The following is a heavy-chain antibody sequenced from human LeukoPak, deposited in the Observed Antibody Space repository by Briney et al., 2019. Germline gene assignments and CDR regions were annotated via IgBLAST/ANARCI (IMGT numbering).Heavy chain of an antibody. CDR3: ARDAEIWGSYRLPL. V-gene: IGHV4-30-4*01. CDR1: GGSISSGDYY. D-gene: IGHD3-16*02. CDR2: IYYSGST. Sequence: SRTLSLTCTVSGGSISSGDYYWSWIRQPPGKGLEWIGYIYYSGSTYYNPSLKSRVTISVDTSKNQFSLKLSSVTAADTAVYYCARDAEIWGSYRLPLWGQGTLVTVSS. J-gene: IGHJ4*02.